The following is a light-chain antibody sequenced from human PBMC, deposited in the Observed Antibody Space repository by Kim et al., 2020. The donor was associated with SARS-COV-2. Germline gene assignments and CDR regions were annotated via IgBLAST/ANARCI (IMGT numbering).Light chain of an antibody. CDR3: QQYNRWPPYI. V-gene: IGKV3-15*01. CDR2: GTS. J-gene: IGKJ2*01. CDR1: QSVSTN. Sequence: VSPRERAPLPCRTSQSVSTNLAWYQQKPGQAPRLLIYGTSTRATGIPPRFSGSGSGTEFTLTISSLQSEDFAIYYCQQYNRWPPYIFGQGTKLEI.